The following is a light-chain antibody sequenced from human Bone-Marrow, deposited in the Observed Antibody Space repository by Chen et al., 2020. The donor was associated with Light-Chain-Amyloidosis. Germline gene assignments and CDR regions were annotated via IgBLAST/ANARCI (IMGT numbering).Light chain of an antibody. CDR2: DDS. J-gene: IGLJ1*01. CDR1: NIGSKS. CDR3: QVWDSSSDPPYV. Sequence: SYVLTQPPSVSVAPGQTASITCGGYNIGSKSVHWYQQKQGQSPVLVVFDDSDRPSGIPDRLSGSNAENTATLTISRVEAGDEADYYCQVWDSSSDPPYVFGTGTKVTVL. V-gene: IGLV3-21*02.